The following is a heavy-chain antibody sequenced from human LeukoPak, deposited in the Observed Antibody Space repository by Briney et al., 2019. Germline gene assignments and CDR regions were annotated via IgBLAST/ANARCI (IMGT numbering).Heavy chain of an antibody. CDR1: AFTFSSYS. V-gene: IGHV3-23*01. CDR2: ISDSGGST. J-gene: IGHJ6*03. D-gene: IGHD2-15*01. Sequence: GGSLRLSCAASAFTFSSYSMNWVRQAPGKGLEWVSTISDSGGSTYYADSVKGRFTISRDNSKNTLYLQMNSLRAEDTAIYYCAKNGDRGAYCTGGTCYPYFYYYMDVWGKGTTVTI. CDR3: AKNGDRGAYCTGGTCYPYFYYYMDV.